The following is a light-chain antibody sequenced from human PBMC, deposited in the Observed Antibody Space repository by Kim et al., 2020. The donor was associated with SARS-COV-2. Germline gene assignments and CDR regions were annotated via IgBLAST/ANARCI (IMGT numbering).Light chain of an antibody. J-gene: IGKJ4*01. CDR3: QQYHTWPLT. Sequence: VSPWERATLSCRASRSIGTHLAWYQQKPGQAPRLLIYETSTRTSGVPARFGGSGSATEFTLTISSLQSEDFAVYYCQQYHTWPLTFGGGTKVDIK. CDR1: RSIGTH. CDR2: ETS. V-gene: IGKV3-15*01.